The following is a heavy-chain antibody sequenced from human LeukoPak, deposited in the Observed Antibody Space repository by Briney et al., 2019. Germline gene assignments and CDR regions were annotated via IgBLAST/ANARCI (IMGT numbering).Heavy chain of an antibody. V-gene: IGHV4-4*07. CDR3: ARHRDYGDYADY. CDR2: IYSSGST. CDR1: GGSISSYY. Sequence: SETLSLTCTVSGGSISSYYWSWIRQPAGKGLEWIGRIYSSGSTNYNPSLKSRVTMSVDTSKNQFSLKLSSVTAADTAVYYCARHRDYGDYADYWGQGTLVTVSS. J-gene: IGHJ4*02. D-gene: IGHD4-17*01.